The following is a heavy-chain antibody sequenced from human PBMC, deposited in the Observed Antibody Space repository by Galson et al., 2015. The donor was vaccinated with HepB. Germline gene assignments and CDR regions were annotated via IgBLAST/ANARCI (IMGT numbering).Heavy chain of an antibody. CDR3: ARIKVRGWDAGYYDYGMDV. CDR2: IDWDDGK. J-gene: IGHJ6*02. V-gene: IGHV2-70*11. Sequence: PALVKPTQTLTLTCTFSGFSLRTSGMCVSWIRQPPGKALEWLARIDWDDGKYYTTSLKTRLTISKDTSKNQVVLTMTNMDPVDTATYYCARIKVRGWDAGYYDYGMDVWGQGTTVTVSS. CDR1: GFSLRTSGMC. D-gene: IGHD6-19*01.